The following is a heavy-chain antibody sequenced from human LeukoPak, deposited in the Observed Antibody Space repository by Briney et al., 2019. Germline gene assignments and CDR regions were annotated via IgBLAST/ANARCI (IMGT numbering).Heavy chain of an antibody. CDR1: GYTFTGYY. Sequence: ASVKVSCKASGYTFTGYYVHWVRQAPGQGLEWMGWISAYNGNTNYAQKLQGRITMTTDTSTSTAYMELRSLRSDDTAVYYCARLSSWYGGGSDAFDIWGQGTMVTVSS. V-gene: IGHV1-18*04. J-gene: IGHJ3*02. D-gene: IGHD6-13*01. CDR3: ARLSSWYGGGSDAFDI. CDR2: ISAYNGNT.